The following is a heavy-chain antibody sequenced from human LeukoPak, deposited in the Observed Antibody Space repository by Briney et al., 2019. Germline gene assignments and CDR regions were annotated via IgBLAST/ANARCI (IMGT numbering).Heavy chain of an antibody. CDR1: GGSISTFY. J-gene: IGHJ6*02. D-gene: IGHD3-10*01. CDR2: ILNDGST. Sequence: PSETLSLTCTVSGGSISTFYWTWIRQPAGKGLEWIGRILNDGSTNYNPSLKRRVTMSVDTSKNQFSLKVNSVTAADTAVYYCARGSMGGSGSYYRDYYYGMDVWGQGITVTVSS. V-gene: IGHV4-4*07. CDR3: ARGSMGGSGSYYRDYYYGMDV.